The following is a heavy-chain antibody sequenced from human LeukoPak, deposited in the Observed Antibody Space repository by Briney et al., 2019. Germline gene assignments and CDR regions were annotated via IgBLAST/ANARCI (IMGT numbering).Heavy chain of an antibody. CDR1: GFTFSSYE. CDR2: ISRSGNAI. V-gene: IGHV3-48*03. Sequence: GGSLRLSCAASGFTFSSYEMNWVRQAPGKGLECLSYISRSGNAIYYADSMKGRFTISRDNAKNSLYLQMNSLRVEDTAVYYCARDLAADASDWGQGTLVTVSS. D-gene: IGHD3-10*01. CDR3: ARDLAADASD. J-gene: IGHJ4*02.